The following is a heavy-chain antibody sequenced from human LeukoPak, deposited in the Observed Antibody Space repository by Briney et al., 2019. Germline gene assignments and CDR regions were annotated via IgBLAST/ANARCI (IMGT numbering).Heavy chain of an antibody. CDR2: IYYSGST. J-gene: IGHJ4*02. CDR3: AREVDTAMAPYFDY. D-gene: IGHD5-18*01. V-gene: IGHV4-39*07. Sequence: SETLSLTCTVSGGSITSSSYYWGWIRQPPGKGLEWIGSIYYSGSTYYNPSLKSRVTISVDTSKNQFSLKLSSVTAADTAVYYCAREVDTAMAPYFDYWGQGTLVTVSS. CDR1: GGSITSSSYY.